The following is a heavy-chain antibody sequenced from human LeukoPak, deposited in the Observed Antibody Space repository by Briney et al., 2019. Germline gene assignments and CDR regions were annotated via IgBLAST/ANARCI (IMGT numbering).Heavy chain of an antibody. Sequence: SETLSLSCTVSGGSISSYYWSWIRQPAGKGLEWIGRIYTSGSTNYNPSLKSRVTVSVDTSKNQFSLKLSSVTAADTAVYYCAITSGGYHYYYYYYMDVWGKGTTVIVSS. D-gene: IGHD2-2*01. CDR3: AITSGGYHYYYYYYMDV. J-gene: IGHJ6*03. CDR1: GGSISSYY. CDR2: IYTSGST. V-gene: IGHV4-4*07.